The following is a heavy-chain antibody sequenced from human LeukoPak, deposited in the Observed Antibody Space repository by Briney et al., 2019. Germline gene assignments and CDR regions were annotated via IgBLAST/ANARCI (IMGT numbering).Heavy chain of an antibody. Sequence: ASVKVSCKASGYTFTYYFVHWVRQAPGQGLEWMGRINPNTGGTDYAQKFQGRVTMTRDTSISTAYMTLTRLNSDDTAMYCCARTWRAGACTSTSCFTPDFDYWGPGTLVTVSS. CDR2: INPNTGGT. V-gene: IGHV1-2*06. CDR1: GYTFTYYF. CDR3: ARTWRAGACTSTSCFTPDFDY. J-gene: IGHJ4*02. D-gene: IGHD2-2*02.